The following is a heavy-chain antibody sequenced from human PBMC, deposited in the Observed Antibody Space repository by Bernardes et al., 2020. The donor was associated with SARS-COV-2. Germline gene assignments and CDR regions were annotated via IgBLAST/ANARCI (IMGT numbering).Heavy chain of an antibody. CDR2: LKSRAEGGTA. Sequence: RGSLRLSCAPTGFTLNIAWMSWVPQAPGKGLEWVGRLKSRAEGGTADYTAPVTRRFTISRADSKNTLYLQMNGLSTGDTAVYYCSAHLPSSWAVLGNWGQGTLVNVSS. CDR3: SAHLPSSWAVLGN. V-gene: IGHV3-15*01. D-gene: IGHD6-19*01. J-gene: IGHJ4*02. CDR1: GFTLNIAW.